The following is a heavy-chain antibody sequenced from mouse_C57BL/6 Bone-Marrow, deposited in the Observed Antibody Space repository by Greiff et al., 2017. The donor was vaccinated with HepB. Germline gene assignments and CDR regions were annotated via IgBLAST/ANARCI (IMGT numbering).Heavy chain of an antibody. CDR2: IDPNSGGT. CDR1: GYTFTSYW. Sequence: QVQLQQPGAELVKPGASVKLSCKASGYTFTSYWMHWVKQRPGRGLEWIGRIDPNSGGTKYNAKFKSKATLTVDKPSSTADMQLSSLTSEDSAVEYCARPYYGSSFAYWGQGTLVTVSA. V-gene: IGHV1-72*01. J-gene: IGHJ3*01. CDR3: ARPYYGSSFAY. D-gene: IGHD1-1*01.